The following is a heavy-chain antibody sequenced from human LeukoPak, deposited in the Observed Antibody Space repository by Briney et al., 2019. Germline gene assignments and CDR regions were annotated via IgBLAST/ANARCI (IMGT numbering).Heavy chain of an antibody. CDR1: GYTFSEYY. J-gene: IGHJ4*02. CDR3: ARGGNNFAFDY. V-gene: IGHV3-11*04. CDR2: ISCSGSTI. Sequence: GGSLRLSCAASGYTFSEYYMSWIREAPGKGLEWVSYISCSGSTIYYADSVKGRFTNSRDKAKNSLYLQMNGLRAEDTAVYYCARGGNNFAFDYLGQRTLVTVSS. D-gene: IGHD5-24*01.